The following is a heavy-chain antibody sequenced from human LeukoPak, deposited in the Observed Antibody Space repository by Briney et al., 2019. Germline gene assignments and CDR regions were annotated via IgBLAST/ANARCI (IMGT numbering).Heavy chain of an antibody. J-gene: IGHJ4*02. CDR3: AREQPAGSTDY. CDR2: VSPDGRTT. V-gene: IGHV3-64*01. D-gene: IGHD2-2*01. Sequence: GGSLRLSCAASGFIFDYYSMHWVRQAPGKGLEYVSVVSPDGRTTYYTNSVKGRFTISRDNSKNTIYLQMGGLRDDDTAVYYCAREQPAGSTDYWGQGTLVTVSS. CDR1: GFIFDYYS.